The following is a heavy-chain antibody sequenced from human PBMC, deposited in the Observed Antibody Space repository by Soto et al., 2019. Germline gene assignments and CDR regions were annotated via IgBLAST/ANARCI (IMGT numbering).Heavy chain of an antibody. V-gene: IGHV3-21*01. CDR3: ARDQLYDFWSGYYRDYGMDA. D-gene: IGHD3-3*01. CDR2: ISSRSSYI. J-gene: IGHJ6*02. Sequence: GGSLRLSCAVSGFEVTSYGMGWVRQGPGKGLEWVSSISSRSSYIYYADSVKGRFTISRDNAKISVYLQMNSLRAEDTAVYYCARDQLYDFWSGYYRDYGMDAWGQGTTVTVSS. CDR1: GFEVTSYG.